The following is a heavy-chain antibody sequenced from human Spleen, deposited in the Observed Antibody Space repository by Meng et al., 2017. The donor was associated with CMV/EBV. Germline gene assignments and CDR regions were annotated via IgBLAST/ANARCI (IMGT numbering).Heavy chain of an antibody. J-gene: IGHJ4*02. CDR2: ISYDINNQ. V-gene: IGHV3-30*09. CDR3: ARDSTVTYYYDSRSYSH. Sequence: GESLKISCVASGFRLNTHTGHWVRQAPGKGLEWLAVISYDINNQYYADSVKGRFAASRDNFRKSLYLQMNSLTPDDTAVYYCARDSTVTYYYDSRSYSHWGQGTLVTVSS. CDR1: GFRLNTHT. D-gene: IGHD3-22*01.